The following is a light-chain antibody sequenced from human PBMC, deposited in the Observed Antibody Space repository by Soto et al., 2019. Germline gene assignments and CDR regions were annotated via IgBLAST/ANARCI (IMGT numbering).Light chain of an antibody. CDR3: LQDYTFPWT. J-gene: IGKJ1*01. CDR2: GAS. Sequence: AIQMTQSPSSLSASVGDRVTITCRASQAIRNDLGWYQQKPGKAPNLLIFGASNLQAGVPVRFSASGSGTNFTHTISNLQPEDFASYYFLQDYTFPWTIGQGTQVDI. CDR1: QAIRND. V-gene: IGKV1-6*01.